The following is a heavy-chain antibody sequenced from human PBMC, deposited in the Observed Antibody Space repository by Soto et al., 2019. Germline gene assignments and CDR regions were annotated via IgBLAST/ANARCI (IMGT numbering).Heavy chain of an antibody. CDR1: GFTFSSYA. V-gene: IGHV3-23*01. CDR2: ISGSGGST. CDR3: AAGEHGYDWGLYYFDY. D-gene: IGHD5-12*01. Sequence: EVQLLESGGGLVQPGGSLRLSCAASGFTFSSYAMSWVRQAPGKGLEWVSAISGSGGSTYYADSVKGRFTISRDNSKNTLYLQTKSVRAEDTAVYYCAAGEHGYDWGLYYFDYWGQGTLVTVSS. J-gene: IGHJ4*02.